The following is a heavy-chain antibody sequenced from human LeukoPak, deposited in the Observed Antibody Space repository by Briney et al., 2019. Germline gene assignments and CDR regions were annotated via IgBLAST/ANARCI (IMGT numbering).Heavy chain of an antibody. V-gene: IGHV3-23*01. CDR2: IIGSGGST. D-gene: IGHD3-3*01. CDR1: GFTFSSYA. Sequence: PGGSLRLSCAASGFTFSSYAMSWVRQAPGKGLEWVSAIIGSGGSTYYADSVKGRFTISRDNSKNTLYLQMNSLRAEDTAVYYCAKALGDFWSVSLGYYYYMDVWGKGTTITVSS. J-gene: IGHJ6*03. CDR3: AKALGDFWSVSLGYYYYMDV.